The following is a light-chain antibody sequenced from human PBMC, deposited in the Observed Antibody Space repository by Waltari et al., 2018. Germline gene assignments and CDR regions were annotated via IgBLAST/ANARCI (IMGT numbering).Light chain of an antibody. J-gene: IGKJ5*01. CDR3: MQAVQTLIT. V-gene: IGKV2-28*01. CDR1: QSLLHSNGQNY. Sequence: DIVMTQSPLSLSVTPGEPASISCRSSQSLLHSNGQNYLDWYLQKPGQSPHLLIYLGSNRASGVPDRFSGSGSDTDFTLKISRVEADDVGSYYCMQAVQTLITFGQGTRLELK. CDR2: LGS.